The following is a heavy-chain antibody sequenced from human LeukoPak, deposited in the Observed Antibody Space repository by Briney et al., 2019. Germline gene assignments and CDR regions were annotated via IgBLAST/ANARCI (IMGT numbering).Heavy chain of an antibody. CDR2: IQYDGSNK. CDR1: AFTFNNFN. Sequence: GGSLRLSCAASAFTFNNFNMHWVRQAPGKGLEWVAFIQYDGSNKYYADFVKGRFTISRDNSKNTLYLLMNSLRAEDTAVYYCAKDSGSYYTSDCWGQGTLVTVSS. V-gene: IGHV3-30*02. CDR3: AKDSGSYYTSDC. D-gene: IGHD3-10*01. J-gene: IGHJ4*02.